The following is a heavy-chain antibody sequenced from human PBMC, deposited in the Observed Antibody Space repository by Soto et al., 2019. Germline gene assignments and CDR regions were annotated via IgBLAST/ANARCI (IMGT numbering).Heavy chain of an antibody. CDR1: GYSFTSYW. CDR3: ARSKLYGSGSYYNVGYYYYGMDV. CDR2: IYPGDSDT. D-gene: IGHD3-10*01. J-gene: IGHJ6*02. V-gene: IGHV5-51*01. Sequence: PGESLKISCKGSGYSFTSYWIGWVRQVPGKGLEWMGIIYPGDSDTRYSPSFQGQVTISADKSISTAYLQWSSLKASDTAMYYCARSKLYGSGSYYNVGYYYYGMDVWGQGTTVTVSS.